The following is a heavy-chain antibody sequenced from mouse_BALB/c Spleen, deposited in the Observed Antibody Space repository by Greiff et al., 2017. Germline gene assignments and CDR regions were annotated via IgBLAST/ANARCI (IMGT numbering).Heavy chain of an antibody. Sequence: EVQLQQSGPELVKPGASVKVSCKASGYAFTSYNMYWVKQSHGKSLEWIGYIDPYNGGTSYNQKFKGKATLTVDKSSSTAYMHLNSLTSEDSAVYYCARSQFDGSSYGTYWGQGTLVTVSA. CDR1: GYAFTSYN. V-gene: IGHV1S135*01. CDR3: ARSQFDGSSYGTY. D-gene: IGHD1-1*01. CDR2: IDPYNGGT. J-gene: IGHJ3*01.